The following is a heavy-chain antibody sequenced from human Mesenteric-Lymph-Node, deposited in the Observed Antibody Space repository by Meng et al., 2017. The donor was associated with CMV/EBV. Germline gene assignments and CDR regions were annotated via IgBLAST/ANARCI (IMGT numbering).Heavy chain of an antibody. J-gene: IGHJ4*02. CDR1: VYTFTTSP. Sequence: KACVYTFTTSPISWVRQAPGQRLEWMGWINTGNGAPKSSRKFQGRVTITRDTSASTAYMEMSSLTSDDTAVYYCARAYYVSVGYYDYWGQGTLVTVSS. CDR2: INTGNGAP. CDR3: ARAYYVSVGYYDY. D-gene: IGHD3-10*01. V-gene: IGHV1-3*04.